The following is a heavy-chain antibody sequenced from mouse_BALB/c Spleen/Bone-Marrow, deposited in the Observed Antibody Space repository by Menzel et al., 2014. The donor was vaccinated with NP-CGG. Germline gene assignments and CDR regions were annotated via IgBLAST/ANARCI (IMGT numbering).Heavy chain of an antibody. CDR1: GFTFTSYW. CDR3: ARDGNYRYAMDY. CDR2: INPSNGRN. V-gene: IGHV1S81*02. D-gene: IGHD2-1*01. Sequence: VQVVESGAELVKPGASVKLSCMASGFTFTSYWIHWVKQRPGQGPEWIGEINPSNGRNNYNEKFKSKATMNEDKSSSTAYMQLSSLTSEDSAVYYCARDGNYRYAMDYWGQGTSVTVTS. J-gene: IGHJ4*01.